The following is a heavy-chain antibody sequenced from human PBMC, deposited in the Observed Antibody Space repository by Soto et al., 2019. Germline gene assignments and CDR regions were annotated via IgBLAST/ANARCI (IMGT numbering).Heavy chain of an antibody. CDR1: GGSISSYY. CDR3: ARVNPEYSSSPGDGYYYMDV. D-gene: IGHD6-6*01. Sequence: PSETLSLTCTVSGGSISSYYWSWIRQPPGKGLEWIGYIYFSGSTNYNPSLKSRVTISVDTSKNQFSLKLSSVTAADTAVYYCARVNPEYSSSPGDGYYYMDVWGKGTTVTVSS. J-gene: IGHJ6*03. V-gene: IGHV4-59*01. CDR2: IYFSGST.